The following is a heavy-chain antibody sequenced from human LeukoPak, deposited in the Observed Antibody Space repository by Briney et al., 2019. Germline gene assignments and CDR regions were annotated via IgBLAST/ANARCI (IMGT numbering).Heavy chain of an antibody. D-gene: IGHD6-19*01. CDR2: ISYDGSNK. J-gene: IGHJ5*02. Sequence: GGSLRLSCAASGFTFSSYAMHWVRQAPGKGLEWVAVISYDGSNKYYADSVKGRFTISRDNSKNTLYLQMNSLRAEDTAVYYCARGPVAGTREYNWFDPWGQGTLVTVSS. CDR1: GFTFSSYA. V-gene: IGHV3-30*04. CDR3: ARGPVAGTREYNWFDP.